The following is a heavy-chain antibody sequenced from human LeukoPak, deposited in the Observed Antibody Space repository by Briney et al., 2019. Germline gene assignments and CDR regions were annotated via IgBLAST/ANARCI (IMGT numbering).Heavy chain of an antibody. D-gene: IGHD3-10*01. CDR1: GFXFSGYG. CDR2: ISHDGNHK. CDR3: AKDRIVISFGDVSKH. J-gene: IGHJ1*01. Sequence: PGGSLRLSCAASGFXFSGYGIHWVRQAPGKGLEWVALISHDGNHKHYADSVKGRFTISRDNSKNTLYLQMTSLRVEDTAVYFCAKDRIVISFGDVSKHWGQGTLVTVSS. V-gene: IGHV3-30*18.